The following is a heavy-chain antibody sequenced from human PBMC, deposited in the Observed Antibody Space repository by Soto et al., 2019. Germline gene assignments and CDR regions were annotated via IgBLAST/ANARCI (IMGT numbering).Heavy chain of an antibody. Sequence: SETLSLTCTVSGGSTSSSSYYWGWIRQPPGKGLEWIGSIYYSGSTYYNPSLKSRVTISVDTSKNQFSLKLSSVTAADTAVYYCARAYYDFWSGYPFDYWGQGTLVTVSS. V-gene: IGHV4-39*01. CDR2: IYYSGST. CDR3: ARAYYDFWSGYPFDY. CDR1: GGSTSSSSYY. D-gene: IGHD3-3*01. J-gene: IGHJ4*02.